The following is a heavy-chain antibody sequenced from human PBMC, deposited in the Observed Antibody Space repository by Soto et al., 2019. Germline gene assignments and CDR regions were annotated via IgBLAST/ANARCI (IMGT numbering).Heavy chain of an antibody. CDR3: AGYGWDDHESY. J-gene: IGHJ4*02. V-gene: IGHV4-59*08. CDR1: GGSISSYY. CDR2: IYYSGST. D-gene: IGHD3-16*01. Sequence: QVQLQESGPGLVKPSETLSLTCTVSGGSISSYYWSWIRQPPGKGLEWIGYIYYSGSTNYNPSLKSRVTISVDTSKNKFSLKLSSVTAADTAVYYCAGYGWDDHESYWGQGTLVTVSS.